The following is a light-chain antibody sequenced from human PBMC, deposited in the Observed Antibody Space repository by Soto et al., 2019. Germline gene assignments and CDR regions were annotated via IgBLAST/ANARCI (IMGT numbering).Light chain of an antibody. Sequence: IVMTQSPATLSVSPGERATLSCRASQAISDNLAWYQHKPGQPPRLLIYDASTRATGIPARFSGGGSGTEFTLTISSLQSEDFAVYYCHHFGSSPETFGQGTKV. CDR1: QAISDN. J-gene: IGKJ1*01. V-gene: IGKV3-15*01. CDR2: DAS. CDR3: HHFGSSPET.